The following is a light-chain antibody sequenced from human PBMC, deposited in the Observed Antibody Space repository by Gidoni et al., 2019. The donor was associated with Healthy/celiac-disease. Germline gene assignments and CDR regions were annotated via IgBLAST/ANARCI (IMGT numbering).Light chain of an antibody. CDR3: CSYAGSSTYVV. CDR2: EVS. V-gene: IGLV2-23*02. CDR1: SSDVGSYNL. Sequence: GTSSDVGSYNLVSWYQQHPGKAPKLMIYEVSKRPSGVSNRFSGSKSGNTASLTISGLQAEDEADYYCCSYAGSSTYVVFGGGTKLTVL. J-gene: IGLJ2*01.